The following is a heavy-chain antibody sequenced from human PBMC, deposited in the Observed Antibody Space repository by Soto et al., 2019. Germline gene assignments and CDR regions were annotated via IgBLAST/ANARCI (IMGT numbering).Heavy chain of an antibody. V-gene: IGHV3-7*05. J-gene: IGHJ3*02. CDR2: IKQDGSEK. CDR1: GFTFSSYW. Sequence: GGTLRLSCAASGFTFSSYWMSWVRPAPGKGLEWVANIKQDGSEKYYADSVKGRFTISRDNSKNTLYLQMNSLRAEDTAVYYCAKDSNIVVVPAAISVPDAFDIWGQGTMVTVSS. D-gene: IGHD2-2*01. CDR3: AKDSNIVVVPAAISVPDAFDI.